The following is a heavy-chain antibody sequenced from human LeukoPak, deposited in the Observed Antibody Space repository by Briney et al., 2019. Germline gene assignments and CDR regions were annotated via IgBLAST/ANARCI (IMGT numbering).Heavy chain of an antibody. Sequence: EASVKVSCKASGYTFTSYGISWVRQAPGQGLEWMGWISAYNGNTNYAQKLQGRVTMTTDTSTSTAYMELRSLRSDDTAVYYCARDRAKDIVVVPAASYYYYYMDVWGKGTTVTVSS. V-gene: IGHV1-18*01. CDR2: ISAYNGNT. J-gene: IGHJ6*03. CDR1: GYTFTSYG. D-gene: IGHD2-2*01. CDR3: ARDRAKDIVVVPAASYYYYYMDV.